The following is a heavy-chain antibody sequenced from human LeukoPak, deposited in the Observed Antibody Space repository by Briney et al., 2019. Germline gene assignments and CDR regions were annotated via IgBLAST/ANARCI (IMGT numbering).Heavy chain of an antibody. CDR1: GASISNYY. J-gene: IGHJ3*02. CDR2: VSYSGRT. D-gene: IGHD3-10*01. CDR3: ARHRWSYAFDI. V-gene: IGHV4-59*08. Sequence: SETLSLTCTVSGASISNYYWGWIRQPPGKGLECIGYVSYSGRTNHNPSLKSRVTISADTSKNQFSLKLSSVTAADTAVYYCARHRWSYAFDIWGQGTMVTVSS.